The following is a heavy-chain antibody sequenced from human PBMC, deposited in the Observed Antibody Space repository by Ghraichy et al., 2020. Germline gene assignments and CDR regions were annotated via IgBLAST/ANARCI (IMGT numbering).Heavy chain of an antibody. CDR2: IKQDGSEK. D-gene: IGHD3-3*01. Sequence: GGSLRLSCAASGFTFSSYWMSWVRQAPGKGLEWVANIKQDGSEKYYVDSVKGRFTISRDNAKNSLYLQMNSLRAEDTAVYYCARGPTYYDFWSGYWWPMDVWGQGTTVTVSS. CDR1: GFTFSSYW. CDR3: ARGPTYYDFWSGYWWPMDV. V-gene: IGHV3-7*01. J-gene: IGHJ6*02.